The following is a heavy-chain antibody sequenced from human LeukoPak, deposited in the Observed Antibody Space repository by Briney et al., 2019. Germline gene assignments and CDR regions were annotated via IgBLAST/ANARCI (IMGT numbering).Heavy chain of an antibody. CDR3: ARDDCSTTYCYGY. V-gene: IGHV3-33*01. CDR1: GFSISSYG. J-gene: IGHJ4*02. D-gene: IGHD2-2*01. CDR2: RWYDGSKK. Sequence: PGGSLRLSCAASGFSISSYGMHWVRQSPGKGLEWVAVRWYDGSKKYHADSVKGRFTISRDISKSTIYLEMSSLRAEDTAVYYCARDDCSTTYCYGYWGQGTLVTVSS.